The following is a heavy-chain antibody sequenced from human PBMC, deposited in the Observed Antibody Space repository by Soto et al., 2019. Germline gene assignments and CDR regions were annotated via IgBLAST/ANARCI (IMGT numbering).Heavy chain of an antibody. V-gene: IGHV4-59*01. CDR1: GGSISSYY. CDR3: ARVEDFWSGYPPGWFDP. J-gene: IGHJ5*02. Sequence: SETLSLTCTVSGGSISSYYWSWIRQPPGKGLEWIGYIYYSGSTNYNPSLKSRVTISVDTSKNQFSLKLSSVTAADTVVYYCARVEDFWSGYPPGWFDPWGQGTLVTVSS. D-gene: IGHD3-3*01. CDR2: IYYSGST.